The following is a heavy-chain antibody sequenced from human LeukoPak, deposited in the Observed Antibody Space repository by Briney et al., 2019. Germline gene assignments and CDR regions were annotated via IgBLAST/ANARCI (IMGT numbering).Heavy chain of an antibody. Sequence: ASVKVSCKASGYTFTSYAMNWVRQAPGQGLEWMGWINNNTGNPTYAQGFTGRFVFSLDTSVSTAYLQISSLKAEDTAVYYCARDDCSGGSCYYLPHMDVWGKGTTVTVSS. J-gene: IGHJ6*03. CDR2: INNNTGNP. V-gene: IGHV7-4-1*02. CDR1: GYTFTSYA. D-gene: IGHD2-15*01. CDR3: ARDDCSGGSCYYLPHMDV.